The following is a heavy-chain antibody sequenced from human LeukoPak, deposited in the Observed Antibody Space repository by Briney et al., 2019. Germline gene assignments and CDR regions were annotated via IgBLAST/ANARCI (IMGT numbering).Heavy chain of an antibody. V-gene: IGHV4-61*01. Sequence: PSETLSLTCTVSGGSVTSASYHWSWIRQPPGKGLEWIGDIYYSGSSKYNPSLKSRGTISVDTSKNQFSLKVRSVTAADTAVYYCARVPNGYGWSDPWGQGTLVTVSS. J-gene: IGHJ5*02. CDR2: IYYSGSS. CDR1: GGSVTSASYH. CDR3: ARVPNGYGWSDP. D-gene: IGHD1-1*01.